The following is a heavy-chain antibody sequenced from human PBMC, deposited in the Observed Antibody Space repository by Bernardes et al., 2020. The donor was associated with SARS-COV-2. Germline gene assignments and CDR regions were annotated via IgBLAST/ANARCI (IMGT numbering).Heavy chain of an antibody. CDR1: GLTFSSYW. CDR3: ATEDGEWLES. V-gene: IGHV3-33*08. D-gene: IGHD4-17*01. J-gene: IGHJ5*01. Sequence: GLSLRLPCAASGLTFSSYWMSWVRQAPGKGLEWVAVIWHDGSREYYVDSVKGRFAISRDNSNNTLYLQMNNLRVEDTALYRCATEDGEWLESWGQGTLVTVAS. CDR2: IWHDGSRE.